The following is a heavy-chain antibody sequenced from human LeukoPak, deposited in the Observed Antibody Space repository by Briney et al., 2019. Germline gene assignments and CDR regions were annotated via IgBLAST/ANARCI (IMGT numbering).Heavy chain of an antibody. CDR1: EFTFSSYA. J-gene: IGHJ4*02. CDR2: ISGGGDRT. CDR3: AKDRAVTGFYDY. Sequence: PGGSLRLSCAASEFTFSSYAMNWVRQAPGKGLEWVSGISGGGDRTYYADSVKGRFTISRDNSKNTLYLQMNSLSAEDTALYYCAKDRAVTGFYDYWGQGALVTVSS. V-gene: IGHV3-23*01. D-gene: IGHD2-21*02.